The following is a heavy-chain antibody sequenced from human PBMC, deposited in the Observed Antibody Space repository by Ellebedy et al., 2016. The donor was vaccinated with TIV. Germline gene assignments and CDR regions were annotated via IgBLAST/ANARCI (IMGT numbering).Heavy chain of an antibody. CDR3: ARDALGYCSGGSCANSWFEP. Sequence: AASVKVSCKASGYTFTQYAIHWLRQARGQSLEWMGWINVADANTKYSQKVQGRVTLTRDTSANTAYMHLSGLTSEDSGIYYCARDALGYCSGGSCANSWFEPWGQGTLVTVSS. J-gene: IGHJ5*02. CDR1: GYTFTQYA. D-gene: IGHD2-15*01. CDR2: INVADANT. V-gene: IGHV1-3*01.